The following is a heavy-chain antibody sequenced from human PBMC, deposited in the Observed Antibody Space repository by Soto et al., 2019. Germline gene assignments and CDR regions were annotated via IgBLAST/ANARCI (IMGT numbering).Heavy chain of an antibody. CDR1: GFTFSSYA. D-gene: IGHD5-12*01. CDR3: AKGPYFIGATIWTGIGYFDY. Sequence: PGGSLRLSCAASGFTFSSYAMSWVRQAPGKGLEWVSAISGSGGSTYYADSVKGRFTISRDNSKNALYLQMNSLRAEDTAVYYCAKGPYFIGATIWTGIGYFDYRVQGTLVTVSS. J-gene: IGHJ4*02. V-gene: IGHV3-23*01. CDR2: ISGSGGST.